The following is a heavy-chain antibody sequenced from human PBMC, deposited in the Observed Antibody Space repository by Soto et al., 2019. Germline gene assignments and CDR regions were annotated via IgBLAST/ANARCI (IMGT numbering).Heavy chain of an antibody. CDR2: VISLFGTA. V-gene: IGHV1-69*13. CDR1: GGPFRSHS. Sequence: ASVKVSCKASGGPFRSHSINWVRQAPGQGLEWMGGVISLFGTANYAHNFKGRVTITADQSTSTAYMELNSLRSDDTAVYYCAREVGYGDFSAALLDWGQGTLVPVSS. D-gene: IGHD4-17*01. CDR3: AREVGYGDFSAALLD. J-gene: IGHJ4*02.